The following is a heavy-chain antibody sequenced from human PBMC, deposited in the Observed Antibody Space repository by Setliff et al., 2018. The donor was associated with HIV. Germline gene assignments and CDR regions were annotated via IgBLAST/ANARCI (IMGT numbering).Heavy chain of an antibody. CDR1: GFAFSSHQ. D-gene: IGHD3-10*01. J-gene: IGHJ5*02. CDR3: AKSGFGVVALGINNYFDP. Sequence: HPGGSLRLSCAASGFAFSSHQMSWVRQAPGKGLEWVAKIRQDGTDKYYADSVKGRFTISRDNAKNSLYLQMNTLRAEDTAVYHCAKSGFGVVALGINNYFDPWGQGTLVTVSS. V-gene: IGHV3-7*03. CDR2: IRQDGTDK.